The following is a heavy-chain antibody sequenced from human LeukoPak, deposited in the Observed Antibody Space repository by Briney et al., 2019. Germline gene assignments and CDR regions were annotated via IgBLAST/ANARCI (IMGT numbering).Heavy chain of an antibody. V-gene: IGHV3-21*01. CDR3: ASDPRYCSSTSCYIGDY. CDR2: ISSSSSYI. CDR1: GFTFSSYS. Sequence: PGGSLRLSCAASGFTFSSYSMNWVRQAPGKGLEWVSSISSSSSYIYYADSVKGRFTISRDNAKNSLYLQMNSLRAEDTAVYYCASDPRYCSSTSCYIGDYWGQGTLVTVSS. D-gene: IGHD2-2*02. J-gene: IGHJ4*02.